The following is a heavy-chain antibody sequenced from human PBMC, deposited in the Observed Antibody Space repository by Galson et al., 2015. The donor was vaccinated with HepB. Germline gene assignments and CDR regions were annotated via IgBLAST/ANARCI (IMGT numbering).Heavy chain of an antibody. CDR1: GFTFSSYG. Sequence: SLRLSCAASGFTFSSYGIHWVRQAPGKGLEWVTLISYDGNNKYYADSVKGRFTISRDKSKETVYLQMNSLRTDDTAVYYCAREAVYSLVDYWGQGILVTVSS. CDR3: AREAVYSLVDY. CDR2: ISYDGNNK. J-gene: IGHJ4*02. D-gene: IGHD6-13*01. V-gene: IGHV3-30*03.